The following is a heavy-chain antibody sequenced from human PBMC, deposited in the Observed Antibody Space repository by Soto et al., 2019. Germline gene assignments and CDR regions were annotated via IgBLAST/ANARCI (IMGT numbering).Heavy chain of an antibody. Sequence: EVQLVESGGGLVQPGGSLRLSCAASGFTFSSYSMNWVRQAPGKGQEWVSSISSSSSTIYDADSVKGRFTISRDNAKNSLYLQMNRLSAEETAVYYCARDLNSGLFDYWGQGTLVTVSS. V-gene: IGHV3-48*01. J-gene: IGHJ4*02. CDR2: ISSSSSTI. CDR3: ARDLNSGLFDY. D-gene: IGHD2-15*01. CDR1: GFTFSSYS.